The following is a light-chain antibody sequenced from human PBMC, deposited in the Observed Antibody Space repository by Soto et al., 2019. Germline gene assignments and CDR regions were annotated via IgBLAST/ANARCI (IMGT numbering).Light chain of an antibody. Sequence: QSARTQPASVSGSPGQSITISCTGTSSDVGGYNYVSWYQQHPGKAPKLMIYDVSNRPSGVSNRFSGSKSGNTASLTISGLQAEDEADYYCSSYTSSSTLPYVFGTGTRSPS. CDR1: SSDVGGYNY. J-gene: IGLJ1*01. V-gene: IGLV2-14*01. CDR3: SSYTSSSTLPYV. CDR2: DVS.